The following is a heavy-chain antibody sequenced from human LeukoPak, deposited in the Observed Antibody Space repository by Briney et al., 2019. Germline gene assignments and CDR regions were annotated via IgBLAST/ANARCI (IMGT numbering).Heavy chain of an antibody. Sequence: PGGSLRLSCAASGFPFSSYWMSWVRQAPGKGLEWVANIKQDGSDKHYVDSVKGRFTISRDNDKDSLYLQLNSLRADDTAVYYCARLTGTTGFDYWGQGTLVTVSS. V-gene: IGHV3-7*01. D-gene: IGHD1-1*01. J-gene: IGHJ4*02. CDR1: GFPFSSYW. CDR2: IKQDGSDK. CDR3: ARLTGTTGFDY.